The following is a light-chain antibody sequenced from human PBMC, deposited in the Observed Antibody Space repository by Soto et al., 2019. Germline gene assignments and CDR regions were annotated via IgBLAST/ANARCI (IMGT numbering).Light chain of an antibody. J-gene: IGKJ2*01. CDR2: DAS. CDR3: QQYNSPAT. CDR1: QSISRW. V-gene: IGKV1-5*01. Sequence: DIQMTQSPSTLSASVGDRVTITCRASQSISRWLAWYQQKPGKAPKVLIYDASSLESGVQSRFSGSGTGTEFTLTITSLQPDDVATYCCQQYNSPATFGQGTKLEIK.